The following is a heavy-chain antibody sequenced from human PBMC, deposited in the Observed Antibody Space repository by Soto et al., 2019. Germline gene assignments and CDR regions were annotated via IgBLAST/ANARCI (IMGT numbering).Heavy chain of an antibody. CDR2: IVPNVGTV. D-gene: IGHD1-26*01. CDR1: GGTLSSFITYP. CDR3: ARGDRGVFLRYFDT. Sequence: QVQLVQSGPEVKKPGSSVKVSCKTSGGTLSSFITYPINWVRQAPGQGPEWMGGIVPNVGTVNYAQRFQGRATIPGEKSTGTSSGELKTLKSGDTPLYAWARGDRGVFLRYFDTWGQGTLVTVS. J-gene: IGHJ4*02. V-gene: IGHV1-69*06.